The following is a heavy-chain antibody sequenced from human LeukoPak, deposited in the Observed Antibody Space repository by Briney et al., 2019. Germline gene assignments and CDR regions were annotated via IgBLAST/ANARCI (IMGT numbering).Heavy chain of an antibody. CDR1: GGSIRSGSHY. CDR3: AKRDDSGGNLVDL. D-gene: IGHD3-22*01. V-gene: IGHV4-39*02. Sequence: SETLSLTCTVSGGSIRSGSHYWAWIRQPPGKGLEWIGSIYYSGSTYYNPSLEDRVTISIDTSKNHFSLKLSSLSAADTSVYYCAKRDDSGGNLVDLWGQGTLVTVS. CDR2: IYYSGST. J-gene: IGHJ4*02.